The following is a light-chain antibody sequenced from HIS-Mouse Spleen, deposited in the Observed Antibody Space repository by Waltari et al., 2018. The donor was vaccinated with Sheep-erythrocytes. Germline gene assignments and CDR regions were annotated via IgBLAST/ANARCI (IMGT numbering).Light chain of an antibody. CDR2: YKSDSDK. CDR3: MIWHSSAWV. J-gene: IGLJ3*02. V-gene: IGLV5-45*03. CDR1: SGINVGTYR. Sequence: QAVLTQPSSLSASPGASASLTSTLRSGINVGTYRIYWYKQKPGSPPQNLLRYKSDSDKQQGSGVPSRFSGSKDASANAGILLISGLQSEDEADYYCMIWHSSAWVFGGGTKLTVL.